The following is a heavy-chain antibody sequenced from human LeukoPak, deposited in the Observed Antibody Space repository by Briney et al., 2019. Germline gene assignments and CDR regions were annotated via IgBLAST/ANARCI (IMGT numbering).Heavy chain of an antibody. D-gene: IGHD2-2*02. CDR1: GFTFSSYA. CDR3: ARVGSSPIPFDI. V-gene: IGHV3-21*01. Sequence: GGSLRLSCAASGFTFSSYAMSWVRQAPGKGLEWVSSISSSSSYIYYADSVKGRFTISRDNAKNSLYLQMNSLRAEDTAVYYCARVGSSPIPFDIWGQGTMVTVSS. J-gene: IGHJ3*02. CDR2: ISSSSSYI.